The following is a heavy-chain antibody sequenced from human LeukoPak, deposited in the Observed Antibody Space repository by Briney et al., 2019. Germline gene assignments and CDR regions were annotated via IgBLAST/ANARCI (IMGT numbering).Heavy chain of an antibody. CDR3: AKSGDSSGYYYQFDY. J-gene: IGHJ4*02. Sequence: PGGSLRLSCVASGFTFSSYAMSWVRQAPGKGLEWVLAISGSGGSTYYADSVKGRFTISRDNSKNTLYLQMNSLRTEDTAVYYCAKSGDSSGYYYQFDYWGQGTLVTVSS. CDR1: GFTFSSYA. D-gene: IGHD3-22*01. V-gene: IGHV3-23*01. CDR2: ISGSGGST.